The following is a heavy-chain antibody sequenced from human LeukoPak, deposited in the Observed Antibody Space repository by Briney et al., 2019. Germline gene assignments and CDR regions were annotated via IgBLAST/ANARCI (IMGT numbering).Heavy chain of an antibody. CDR2: MNPNSGNT. D-gene: IGHD3-10*01. CDR1: GYTFTIYD. Sequence: ASVKVSCKASGYTFTIYDINWVRQATGQGLEWMGWMNPNSGNTGYAQKFQGRVTMTRNTSISTAYMELSSLRSEDTAVYYCARGRGRSWGNYYYYGMDVWGQGPTVTVSS. CDR3: ARGRGRSWGNYYYYGMDV. J-gene: IGHJ6*01. V-gene: IGHV1-8*01.